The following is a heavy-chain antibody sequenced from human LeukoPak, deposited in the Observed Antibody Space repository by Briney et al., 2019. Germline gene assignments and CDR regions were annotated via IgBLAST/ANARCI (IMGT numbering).Heavy chain of an antibody. V-gene: IGHV3-66*01. CDR2: IYAGGST. J-gene: IGHJ4*02. D-gene: IGHD4-17*01. CDR1: GFTVNNNY. Sequence: PGGSLRLSCAASGFTVNNNYMSWVRQAPGRGLEWVSVIYAGGSTYYADSVKGRFTVSRDNSKNTLYLQMNSLRAEDTAVYHCARLGTTATHFDYWGQGTLVTVSS. CDR3: ARLGTTATHFDY.